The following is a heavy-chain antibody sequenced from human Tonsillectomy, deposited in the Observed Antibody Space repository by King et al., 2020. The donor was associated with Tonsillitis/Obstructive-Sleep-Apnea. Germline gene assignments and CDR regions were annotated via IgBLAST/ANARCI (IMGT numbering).Heavy chain of an antibody. CDR1: GGSISSYY. D-gene: IGHD6-13*01. CDR3: ARGYSSSWLPFDP. J-gene: IGHJ5*02. Sequence: VQLPESGPGLVKPSETLSLTCTVSGGSISSYYWSWIRQPPGKGLEWIGYIYYSGSTNYNPSLKNRVTISVDTSKNQFSLKLSSVTAADTAVYYCARGYSSSWLPFDPWGQGTLVTVSS. CDR2: IYYSGST. V-gene: IGHV4-59*01.